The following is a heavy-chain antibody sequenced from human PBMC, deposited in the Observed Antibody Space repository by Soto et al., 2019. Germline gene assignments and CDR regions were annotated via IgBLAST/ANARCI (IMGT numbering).Heavy chain of an antibody. J-gene: IGHJ2*01. Sequence: QVQLVQSGAEVKKPGASVKVSCKAYGYTFTSYYMHWVRQAPGQGLEWMGIINPSGGSTSYAQKFQGRVTMTRDTSTSTVYMELSSLRSEDTAVYYCARDGSITIYGVANWYFDLWGRGTLVTVSS. CDR1: GYTFTSYY. D-gene: IGHD3-3*01. CDR2: INPSGGST. CDR3: ARDGSITIYGVANWYFDL. V-gene: IGHV1-46*01.